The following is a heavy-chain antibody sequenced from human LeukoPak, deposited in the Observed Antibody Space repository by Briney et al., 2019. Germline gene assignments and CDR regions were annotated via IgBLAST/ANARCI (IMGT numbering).Heavy chain of an antibody. J-gene: IGHJ4*02. CDR3: RVTMIVVVTPYFDY. D-gene: IGHD3-22*01. V-gene: IGHV4-39*07. CDR2: MYYSGST. Sequence: PSETLSLTCTVSGGSISSSNYYWGWVRQPPGKGLEWIGTMYYSGSTYYNPSLRSRVTISVDTSKNQFSLKLSSVTAADTAIYYCRVTMIVVVTPYFDYWGQGTLVTVSS. CDR1: GGSISSSNYY.